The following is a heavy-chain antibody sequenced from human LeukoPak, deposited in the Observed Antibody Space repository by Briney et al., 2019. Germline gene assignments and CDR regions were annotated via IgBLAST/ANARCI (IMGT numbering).Heavy chain of an antibody. V-gene: IGHV3-30-3*01. Sequence: GGSLRLSCAASGFTFSSYAMHWVRQAPGKGLEWVSVISYDGSNKFYADSVKGRFTISRDNSKNTLFLQMNSLRAEDTAVYYCVKGLGFYTYYSMDVWGQGTTVTVSS. CDR1: GFTFSSYA. J-gene: IGHJ6*02. CDR3: VKGLGFYTYYSMDV. D-gene: IGHD2/OR15-2a*01. CDR2: ISYDGSNK.